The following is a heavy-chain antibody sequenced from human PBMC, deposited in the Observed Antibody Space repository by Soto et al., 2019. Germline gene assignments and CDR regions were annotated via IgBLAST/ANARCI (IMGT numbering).Heavy chain of an antibody. CDR3: ARDPAVTVAINLND. J-gene: IGHJ4*02. CDR1: GFTFSSYW. V-gene: IGHV3-74*01. Sequence: EVQLVESGGGLVQPGGSLRLSCAASGFTFSSYWMHWVRQAPGKGLVWVSRINSDGNITSYADSVKGRFTISRDNAKNTLYLQMNSLRAEDTAVYYCARDPAVTVAINLNDWGQGTLVTVSS. CDR2: INSDGNIT. D-gene: IGHD4-17*01.